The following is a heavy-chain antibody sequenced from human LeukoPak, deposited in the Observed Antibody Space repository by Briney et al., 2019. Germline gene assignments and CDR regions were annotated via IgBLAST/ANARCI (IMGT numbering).Heavy chain of an antibody. J-gene: IGHJ4*02. V-gene: IGHV1-46*01. CDR1: GYTFTSYF. D-gene: IGHD3-3*01. CDR3: ARDHRATYYDFWSGYSYYFDY. Sequence: ASVKVSCKASGYTFTSYFMHWVRQAPGQGLEWMGIINPSGGSTSYAQKFQGRVTMTRDTSTSTVYMELSSLRSEGTAVYYCARDHRATYYDFWSGYSYYFDYWGQGTLVTVSS. CDR2: INPSGGST.